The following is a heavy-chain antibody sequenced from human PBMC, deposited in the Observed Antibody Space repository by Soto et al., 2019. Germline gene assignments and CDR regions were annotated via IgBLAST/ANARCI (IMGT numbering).Heavy chain of an antibody. CDR3: ARDPSIVLVPAATYYYYYYGMDV. CDR2: IKQDGSEK. CDR1: GFTFSSYW. D-gene: IGHD2-2*01. J-gene: IGHJ6*02. Sequence: GSLRLSCAASGFTFSSYWMGWVRQAPGKGLEWVANIKQDGSEKYYVDSVKGRFTISRDNAKNSLYLQMNSLRAEDTAVYYCARDPSIVLVPAATYYYYYYGMDVWGQGTTVTVSS. V-gene: IGHV3-7*01.